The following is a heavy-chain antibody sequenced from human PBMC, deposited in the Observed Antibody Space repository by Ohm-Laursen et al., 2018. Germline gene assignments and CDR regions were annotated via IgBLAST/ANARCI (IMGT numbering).Heavy chain of an antibody. CDR2: VNPISGNT. CDR1: GYTFSSYD. V-gene: IGHV1-8*01. J-gene: IGHJ5*02. CDR3: ARAPTTVVTPRWFDP. Sequence: ATVKISCKASGYTFSSYDVTWVRQATGQGLEWMGWVNPISGNTGYAQKFQGRVTMTRNTSTSTAYMELSSLRSEDTAVYYCARAPTTVVTPRWFDPWGQGTLVTVSS. D-gene: IGHD4-23*01.